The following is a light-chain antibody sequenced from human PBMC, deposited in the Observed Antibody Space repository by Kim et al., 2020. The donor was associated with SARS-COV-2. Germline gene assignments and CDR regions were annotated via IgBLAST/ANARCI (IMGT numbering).Light chain of an antibody. CDR3: QQYHHWPHLLS. Sequence: EIVLTQSPVTLSVSPGARATFSCRASQRVNTNLAWYQHNPGQPPRLLIFGASTRATDIPARLSGSGSGTEFTLTISSLQSEDFAVYYCQQYHHWPHLLSFGGGTKLEI. J-gene: IGKJ4*01. V-gene: IGKV3D-15*01. CDR2: GAS. CDR1: QRVNTN.